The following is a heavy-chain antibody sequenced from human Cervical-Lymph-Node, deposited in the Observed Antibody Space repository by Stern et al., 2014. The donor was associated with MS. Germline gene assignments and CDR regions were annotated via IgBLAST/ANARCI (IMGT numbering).Heavy chain of an antibody. V-gene: IGHV3-53*01. Sequence: VQLVESGGGVIQPGGSLRLSCTASGFTVSRDYMTWVRQAPGKGLECVSLITNVGSTFYPDSVKGRFTISRDDSKNTVYLHMTSLRAEDTAMYYCARDTSSPERSDWWGQGTLVTVSS. CDR3: ARDTSSPERSDW. CDR1: GFTVSRDY. CDR2: ITNVGST. J-gene: IGHJ4*02. D-gene: IGHD1-1*01.